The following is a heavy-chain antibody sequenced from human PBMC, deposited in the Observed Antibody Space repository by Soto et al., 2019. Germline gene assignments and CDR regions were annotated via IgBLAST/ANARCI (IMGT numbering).Heavy chain of an antibody. CDR3: ASPFLPVPASDVFDI. Sequence: GGSLRLSCAASGFTFSSYAMSWVRQAPGKGLEWVSAISGSGRSTYYADSVKGRFTISRDGSKNTLYLQMNSLRAEDTALYYCASPFLPVPASDVFDIGGKGKMVTVS. V-gene: IGHV3-23*01. J-gene: IGHJ3*02. CDR2: ISGSGRST. CDR1: GFTFSSYA.